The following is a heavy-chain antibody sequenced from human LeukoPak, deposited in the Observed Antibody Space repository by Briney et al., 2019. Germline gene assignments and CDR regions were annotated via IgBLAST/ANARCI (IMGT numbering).Heavy chain of an antibody. CDR3: VKDSAPVYSYGYFDY. Sequence: PGGSLRLSCAVSGFTLSSYAMHWVRQARGKGVEYVSDICSNWGSTYYAYSVKGRFTISRHHSKNTLYLQMSSLRAEDTAVYYCVKDSAPVYSYGYFDYFGQGALVTVSS. J-gene: IGHJ4*02. D-gene: IGHD5-18*01. CDR1: GFTLSSYA. CDR2: ICSNWGST. V-gene: IGHV3-64D*06.